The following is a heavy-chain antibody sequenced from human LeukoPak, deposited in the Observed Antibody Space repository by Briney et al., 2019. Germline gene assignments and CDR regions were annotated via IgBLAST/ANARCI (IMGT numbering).Heavy chain of an antibody. CDR3: AKEANYYDSSGYDY. Sequence: SRRLSCAASTLSFDVYAIHWVRHAPGKGLEWVSGISWNSGSIVYADSVKGRLTICRDNAKNPMYRQTNCARGEDTSLYYLAKEANYYDSSGYDYWGQGTLVTVSS. V-gene: IGHV3-9*01. J-gene: IGHJ4*02. D-gene: IGHD3-22*01. CDR2: ISWNSGSI. CDR1: TLSFDVYA.